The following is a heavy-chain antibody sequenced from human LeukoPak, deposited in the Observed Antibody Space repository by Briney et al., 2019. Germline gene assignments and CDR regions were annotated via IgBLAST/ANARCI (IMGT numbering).Heavy chain of an antibody. D-gene: IGHD1-20*01. CDR2: IYYTGST. J-gene: IGHJ4*02. Sequence: SETLSLTCTVSGGSISSYYWSWIRLPPGKGLEWIGYIYYTGSTNYNPSLKSRVTISVDTSKNQFSLKLSSVTAADTAVYYCARAITGTPGDFDYWGQGTLVTVSS. CDR3: ARAITGTPGDFDY. CDR1: GGSISSYY. V-gene: IGHV4-59*01.